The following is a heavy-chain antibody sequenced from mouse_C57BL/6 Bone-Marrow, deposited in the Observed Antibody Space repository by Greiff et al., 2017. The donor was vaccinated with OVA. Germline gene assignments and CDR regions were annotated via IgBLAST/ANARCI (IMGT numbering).Heavy chain of an antibody. Sequence: QVQLQQSGAELVKPGASVKLSCKASGYTFTSYWMQWVKQRPGQGLEWIGEIDPSDSYTNYNQKFKGKATLTVDTSSSTAYMQLSSLTSEDSAVYYCARPGLVNYWGQGTTLTVSS. CDR2: IDPSDSYT. CDR1: GYTFTSYW. D-gene: IGHD2-13*01. V-gene: IGHV1-50*01. J-gene: IGHJ2*01. CDR3: ARPGLVNY.